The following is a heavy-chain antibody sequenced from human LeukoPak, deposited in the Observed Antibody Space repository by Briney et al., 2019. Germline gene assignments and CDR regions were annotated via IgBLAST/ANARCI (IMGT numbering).Heavy chain of an antibody. J-gene: IGHJ4*02. CDR2: IYSGGST. CDR3: ARGGVYRYGTFDY. Sequence: GGSLRLSCAASGFTFSIFAMSWVRQAPGKGLEWVSIIYSGGSTFYADSVKGRFTISRDNAKNTLYLQMNSLTAEDTAVYYCARGGVYRYGTFDYWGQGTLVTVSS. CDR1: GFTFSIFA. D-gene: IGHD5-18*01. V-gene: IGHV3-66*01.